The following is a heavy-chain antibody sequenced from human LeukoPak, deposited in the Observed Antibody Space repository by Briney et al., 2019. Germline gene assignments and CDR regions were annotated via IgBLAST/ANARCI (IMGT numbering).Heavy chain of an antibody. Sequence: SETLSLTCTVSGGSISSYYWSWIRQPPGKGLEWVGYIYYSGSTNYHPSLKSRVTISVDTYKNQFSLKLSSVTAADTGVYYCARVEARVNAFDIWGQGTMVTVSS. CDR2: IYYSGST. J-gene: IGHJ3*02. D-gene: IGHD6-6*01. CDR1: GGSISSYY. V-gene: IGHV4-59*01. CDR3: ARVEARVNAFDI.